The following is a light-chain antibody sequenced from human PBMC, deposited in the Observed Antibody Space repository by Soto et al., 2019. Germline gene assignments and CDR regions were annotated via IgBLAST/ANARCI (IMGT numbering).Light chain of an antibody. CDR3: CSFADFTYV. CDR1: SSDIGSYDL. J-gene: IGLJ1*01. CDR2: EVT. V-gene: IGLV2-23*02. Sequence: QSALAQPASVSGSPGQSFTISCNGTSSDIGSYDLVSWYQQHPGTAPKLIIYEVTKRPSGVSTRFSGSKSGNTASLTISGLQAVDEADYYCCSFADFTYVFGAGTKVTVL.